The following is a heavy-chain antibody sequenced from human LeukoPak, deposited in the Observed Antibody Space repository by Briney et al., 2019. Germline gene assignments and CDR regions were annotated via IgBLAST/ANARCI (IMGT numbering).Heavy chain of an antibody. CDR2: INSDGSST. J-gene: IGHJ1*01. V-gene: IGHV3-74*01. CDR3: AREDSSGPTIKYFQH. D-gene: IGHD6-19*01. CDR1: GFTFSSYW. Sequence: GGSLRLSCAASGFTFSSYWMHWVRQAPGKGLVWVSRINSDGSSTSYADSVKGRFTISRDNAKKTLYLQMNSLRAEDTAVYYCAREDSSGPTIKYFQHWGQGTLVTVSS.